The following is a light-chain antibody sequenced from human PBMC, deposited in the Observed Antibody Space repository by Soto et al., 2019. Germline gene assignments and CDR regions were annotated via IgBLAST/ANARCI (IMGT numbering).Light chain of an antibody. CDR1: QGISSY. V-gene: IGKV1-9*01. CDR3: QQLNSYPLT. J-gene: IGKJ4*01. Sequence: DIQLTQSPSFLSASVGDRVTITCRASQGISSYLAWYQQKPGKAPNLLIYVASTLQSGVPSRFSGSGSGTEFTLTISSLQPGDFATYYCQQLNSYPLTFGGGTTVEI. CDR2: VAS.